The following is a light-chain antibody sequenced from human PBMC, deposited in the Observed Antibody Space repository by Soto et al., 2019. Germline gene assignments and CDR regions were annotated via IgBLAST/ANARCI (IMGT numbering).Light chain of an antibody. Sequence: EIVMTQSPATLSVSPGERVTLSCRASQSVSSNLAWYQQKPGQAPRLLIYGASTRATGIPASFSGSGSGTEFTLTISSLQSEDFAVYYCQQYNNWTLTFGQGTKVEIK. J-gene: IGKJ1*01. CDR1: QSVSSN. CDR2: GAS. CDR3: QQYNNWTLT. V-gene: IGKV3-15*01.